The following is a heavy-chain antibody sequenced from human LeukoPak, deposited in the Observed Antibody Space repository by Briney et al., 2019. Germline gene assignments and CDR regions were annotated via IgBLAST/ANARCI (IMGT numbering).Heavy chain of an antibody. D-gene: IGHD3-10*01. V-gene: IGHV3-7*01. J-gene: IGHJ4*02. Sequence: PGGSLRLSCVASGFIFSKFWMSWVRQAPGKGLEWVANIHPEGNEKYHVDSVKGRFTISRDNSKNTLYLQMNSLRAEDTAVYYCASTVSGFGELNYWGQGTLVTVSS. CDR3: ASTVSGFGELNY. CDR2: IHPEGNEK. CDR1: GFIFSKFW.